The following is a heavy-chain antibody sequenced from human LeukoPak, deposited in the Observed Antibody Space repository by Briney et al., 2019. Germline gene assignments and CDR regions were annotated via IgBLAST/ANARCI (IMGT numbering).Heavy chain of an antibody. CDR3: VRVHGGGY. Sequence: GGSLRLSCAASGCTFSDNNMIWVRQAPGKGLEWVSTLHRDGSVRYADSVNGRFTISRDDSKNTLSLQMSSLRDEDTAVYYCVRVHGGGYWGQGTLVTVSS. CDR1: GCTFSDNN. V-gene: IGHV3-53*01. D-gene: IGHD3-16*01. CDR2: LHRDGSV. J-gene: IGHJ4*02.